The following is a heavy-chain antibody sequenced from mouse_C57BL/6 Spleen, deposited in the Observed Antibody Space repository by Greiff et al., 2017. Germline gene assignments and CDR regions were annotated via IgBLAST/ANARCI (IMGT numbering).Heavy chain of an antibody. D-gene: IGHD2-3*01. Sequence: QVQLQQPGAELVRPGSSVKLSCKASGYTFTSYWMHWVKQRPIQGLEWIGNIDPSDSETHYNQKFKDKATLTVDKSSSTAYMQLSSLTSEDSAVYYCARGGGYSYYWYVDVWGTGTTVTVSS. CDR1: GYTFTSYW. J-gene: IGHJ1*03. CDR3: ARGGGYSYYWYVDV. CDR2: IDPSDSET. V-gene: IGHV1-52*01.